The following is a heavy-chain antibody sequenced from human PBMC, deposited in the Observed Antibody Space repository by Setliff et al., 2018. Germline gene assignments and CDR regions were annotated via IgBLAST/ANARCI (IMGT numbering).Heavy chain of an antibody. D-gene: IGHD2-15*01. CDR3: ARGLRGGAAGPLQYYYYMDV. CDR2: IYHNGNT. J-gene: IGHJ6*03. CDR1: GGSISPYF. V-gene: IGHV4-59*12. Sequence: PSETLSLTCTVSGGSISPYFWSWIRQPPGKGLEWIGYIYHNGNTNFNPSLKTRVSMSVDTSKNQIALKLSSVTAADTAVYYCARGLRGGAAGPLQYYYYMDVWGKGTTVTVSS.